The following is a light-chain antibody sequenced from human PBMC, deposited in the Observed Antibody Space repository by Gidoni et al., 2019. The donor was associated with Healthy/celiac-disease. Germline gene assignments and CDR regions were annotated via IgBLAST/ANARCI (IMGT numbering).Light chain of an antibody. CDR2: LGS. CDR3: MQALQTPIFT. J-gene: IGKJ3*01. Sequence: DIVMTQSPLSLPVTPGETASISCRSSQSLLHSNGYNYVDLYLQKPGQSQQLLIYLGSNRAAGVPDRFSGSGSGTDFTLKISRVEAEDVGVYYCMQALQTPIFTFGPGTKVDIK. V-gene: IGKV2-28*01. CDR1: QSLLHSNGYNY.